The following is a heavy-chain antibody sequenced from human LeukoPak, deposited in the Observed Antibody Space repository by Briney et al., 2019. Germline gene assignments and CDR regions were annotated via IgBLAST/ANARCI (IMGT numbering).Heavy chain of an antibody. Sequence: PSETLSLTCAVYGGSFSGYYWSWLRQPPGKGLEWIGYIYYSGSTNYNPSLKSRVTISVDTSKNQFSLKLSSVTAADTAVYYCARDFRRHSSGWYRGYYYGMDVWGQGTTVTVSS. CDR2: IYYSGST. CDR3: ARDFRRHSSGWYRGYYYGMDV. CDR1: GGSFSGYY. D-gene: IGHD6-19*01. J-gene: IGHJ6*02. V-gene: IGHV4-59*01.